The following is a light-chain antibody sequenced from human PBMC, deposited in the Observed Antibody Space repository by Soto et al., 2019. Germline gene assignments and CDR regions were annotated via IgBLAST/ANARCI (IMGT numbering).Light chain of an antibody. Sequence: EIVLTQSPATLSLSPGERATLSCRASQSVSSYLAWYQQKPGQAPRLLLYDASNRATGIPARFSGSGSGTDFTLTIRSLEPEDCAVYYCQQRSNWPYTFGQGTKLGIK. CDR3: QQRSNWPYT. CDR2: DAS. V-gene: IGKV3-11*01. CDR1: QSVSSY. J-gene: IGKJ2*01.